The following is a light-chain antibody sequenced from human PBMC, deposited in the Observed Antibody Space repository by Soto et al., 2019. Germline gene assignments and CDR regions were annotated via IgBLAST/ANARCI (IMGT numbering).Light chain of an antibody. CDR2: SSS. V-gene: IGKV1-39*01. CDR1: ERISNY. CDR3: RQSYNTPRT. Sequence: DIQLTQSPSSLSASVGDRVTITCRASERISNYLNWYQQKPGTAPKLLIWSSSTLSGGVPSRFSSSGSGRNFSLSISGLQPEEFAVDYCRQSYNTPRTFGQGTKVEVK. J-gene: IGKJ1*01.